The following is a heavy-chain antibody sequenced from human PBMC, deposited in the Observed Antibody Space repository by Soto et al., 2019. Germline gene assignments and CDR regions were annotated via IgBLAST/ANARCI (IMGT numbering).Heavy chain of an antibody. J-gene: IGHJ6*03. Sequence: QVQLVQSGAEVKKPGASVKVSCKASGYTFTSYGISWVRQAPGQGLQWMGWISAYNGNTNYAQKRQGRGTMTPHTYTRTAYMELRSLRSDDTAVYYCARDHAVFVVVPAAIRDQSSYYYYYMDVWGKGTTVTVSS. CDR3: ARDHAVFVVVPAAIRDQSSYYYYYMDV. CDR1: GYTFTSYG. CDR2: ISAYNGNT. D-gene: IGHD2-2*01. V-gene: IGHV1-18*01.